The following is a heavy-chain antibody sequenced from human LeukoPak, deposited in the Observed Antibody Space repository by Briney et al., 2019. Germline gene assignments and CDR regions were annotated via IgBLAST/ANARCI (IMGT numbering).Heavy chain of an antibody. CDR1: GFTFSNYA. CDR2: INPSSGST. V-gene: IGHV3-23*01. D-gene: IGHD6-13*01. Sequence: GGSLRLSCAASGFTFSNYAMSWVRQAPGKGLEWVSSINPSSGSTYYADSVKGRFTISGDNSKNTLYLQMNSLRAEDTAVYYCAKEHMAAAVYYFDYWGQGTLVTVSS. CDR3: AKEHMAAAVYYFDY. J-gene: IGHJ4*02.